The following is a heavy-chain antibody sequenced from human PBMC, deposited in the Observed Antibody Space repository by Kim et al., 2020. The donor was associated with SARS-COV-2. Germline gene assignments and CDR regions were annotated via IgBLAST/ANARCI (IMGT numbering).Heavy chain of an antibody. D-gene: IGHD6-19*01. CDR3: AKGKSSGWYFPGQH. J-gene: IGHJ1*01. V-gene: IGHV3-33*06. Sequence: ADSVKGRFTISRDNSENTLYLQMNSLRAEDTAVYYCAKGKSSGWYFPGQHWGQGTLVTVSS.